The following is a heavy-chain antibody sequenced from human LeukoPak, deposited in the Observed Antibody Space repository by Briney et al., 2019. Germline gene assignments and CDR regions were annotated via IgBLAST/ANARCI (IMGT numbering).Heavy chain of an antibody. CDR2: IKQDGSEK. V-gene: IGHV3-7*04. CDR1: GFTFSSYW. D-gene: IGHD5-18*01. J-gene: IGHJ4*02. CDR3: ARGYNYGTF. Sequence: GGSLRLSCASSGFTFSSYWMSWVCQAPGKGLEWVANIKQDGSEKYYVDSVKGRFTISRDNAKNSLYLQMNSLRAEYTAVYYCARGYNYGTFWGQGTLVTVSS.